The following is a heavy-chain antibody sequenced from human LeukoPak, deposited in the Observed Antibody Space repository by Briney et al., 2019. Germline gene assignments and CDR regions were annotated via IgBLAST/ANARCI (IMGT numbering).Heavy chain of an antibody. CDR3: AKGGIEGDAFDI. V-gene: IGHV3-21*01. CDR2: ISSSSSYI. J-gene: IGHJ3*02. D-gene: IGHD1-26*01. CDR1: GFTFSSYS. Sequence: GGSLRLSCAASGFTFSSYSMNWVRQAPGKGLEWVSSISSSSSYIYYADSVKGRFTISRDNAKNSLYLQMNSLRAEDTAVYYCAKGGIEGDAFDIWGQGTMVTVSS.